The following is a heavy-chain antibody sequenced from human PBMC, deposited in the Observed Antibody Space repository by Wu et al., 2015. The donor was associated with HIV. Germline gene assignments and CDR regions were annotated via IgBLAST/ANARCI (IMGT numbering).Heavy chain of an antibody. J-gene: IGHJ6*02. CDR1: GGTFSSYA. CDR2: IIPIFGTA. V-gene: IGHV1-69*01. CDR3: ARALNEGKRNGPXRGGLNGMDV. Sequence: QVQLVQSGAEVKKPGSSVKVSCKASGGTFSSYAISWVRQAPGQGLEWMGGIIPIFGTANYAQKFQGRVTITTDEPNEQQPTWGAGSSLRSEDTAVYYCARALNEGKRNGPXRGGLNGMDVWGQGTTVSPSP. D-gene: IGHD2-8*01.